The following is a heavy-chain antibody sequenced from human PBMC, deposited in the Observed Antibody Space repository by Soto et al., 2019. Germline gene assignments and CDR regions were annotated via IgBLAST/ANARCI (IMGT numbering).Heavy chain of an antibody. CDR1: GDSISTSSYY. J-gene: IGHJ4*02. CDR2: VNYGGTT. D-gene: IGHD6-19*01. Sequence: QLQLQESGPGLVKPSETLSLTCTVSGDSISTSSYYWVWIRQPQGKGLEGIGTVNYGGTTYYNPSLKSRVPMSVDTSKNQFSLKLCSVTAADTAVYFFEASHSSGWFRGNYWGQGTLVTVSS. CDR3: EASHSSGWFRGNY. V-gene: IGHV4-39*01.